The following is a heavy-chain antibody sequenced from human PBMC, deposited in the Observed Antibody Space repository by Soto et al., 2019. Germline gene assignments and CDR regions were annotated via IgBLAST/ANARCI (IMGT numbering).Heavy chain of an antibody. CDR2: ISTYIGDT. D-gene: IGHD5-12*01. CDR1: GYTFFTYD. J-gene: IGHJ5*02. CDR3: ARHHGPTTSEKWFDP. V-gene: IGHV1-18*01. Sequence: QVHLVQSGVEVKTPGASVKVSCQASGYTFFTYDISWVRQAPGQGLEWMGWISTYIGDTKYAQKFQGRVTITTDTSTTTAYLELRSLRSDDTAVYYCARHHGPTTSEKWFDPWGQGTLVTVSS.